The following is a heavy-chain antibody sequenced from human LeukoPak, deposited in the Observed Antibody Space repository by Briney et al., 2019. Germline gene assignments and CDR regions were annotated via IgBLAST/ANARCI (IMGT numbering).Heavy chain of an antibody. J-gene: IGHJ4*02. CDR2: IYYSGST. CDR1: GGSISSYY. D-gene: IGHD6-13*01. CDR3: AKPRPMKGGSSWSIDRYYFDY. Sequence: SETLSLTCTVSGGSISSYYWIWIRQPPGKGLEWIGYIYYSGSTDYNPSLKSRVTISVDTSKNQFSLKVSSMTAADTAVYYCAKPRPMKGGSSWSIDRYYFDYWGQGTLVTVSS. V-gene: IGHV4-59*01.